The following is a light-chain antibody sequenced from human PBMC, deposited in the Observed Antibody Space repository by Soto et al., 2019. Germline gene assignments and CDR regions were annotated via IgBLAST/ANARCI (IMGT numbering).Light chain of an antibody. Sequence: VMTQSPDTLSVSPGERATLSCRASETVRSNLAWYQQKPGQAPRLLIYDASNRATGVPARFSGSGSGTDFTLTISSLEPEDFAVYYCQHRSNWPPLTFGQGTRLEIK. CDR3: QHRSNWPPLT. J-gene: IGKJ5*01. V-gene: IGKV3-11*01. CDR1: ETVRSN. CDR2: DAS.